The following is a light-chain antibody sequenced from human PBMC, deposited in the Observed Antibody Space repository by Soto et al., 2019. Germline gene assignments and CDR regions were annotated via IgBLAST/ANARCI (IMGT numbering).Light chain of an antibody. V-gene: IGLV2-14*03. CDR3: TSYTSSITYV. CDR1: GSDVGGYNL. Sequence: QSVLTQPASVSGSPGQSITISCTGTGSDVGGYNLVSWYQHHPGKAPKLIIYDVSNRPSGVSNRFSGSKSGNTASLTISGLQAEDEADYYCTSYTSSITYVFGTGTKVTVL. J-gene: IGLJ1*01. CDR2: DVS.